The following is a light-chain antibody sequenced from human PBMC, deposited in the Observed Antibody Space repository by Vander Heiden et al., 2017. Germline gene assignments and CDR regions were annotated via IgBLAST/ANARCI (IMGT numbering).Light chain of an antibody. CDR3: QQSFTTPLT. Sequence: QPSPSPSFPSASVGDRVTITCLERQYISNYLKWYQQKPGKAPKLLIYAASNLQSGVPSRFSGSGSGTDFTLTISSLQPEDFATYYCQQSFTTPLTFGGGTKVEIK. CDR2: AAS. V-gene: IGKV1-39*01. J-gene: IGKJ4*01. CDR1: QYISNY.